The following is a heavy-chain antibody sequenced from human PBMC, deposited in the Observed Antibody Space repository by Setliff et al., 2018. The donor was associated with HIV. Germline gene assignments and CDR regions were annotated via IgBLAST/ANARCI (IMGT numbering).Heavy chain of an antibody. V-gene: IGHV3-53*01. CDR1: GFTVSTNY. CDR3: ARPKPGAPYSFDS. CDR2: IYSDGRT. D-gene: IGHD3-10*01. J-gene: IGHJ4*02. Sequence: PGGSLRLSCEVSGFTVSTNYMTWVRQAPGKGLEWVSFIYSDGRTYYADSVKGLFTVSRDNSKNMMHLQMNGLRAEDTAVYYCARPKPGAPYSFDSWGQGTLVTVSS.